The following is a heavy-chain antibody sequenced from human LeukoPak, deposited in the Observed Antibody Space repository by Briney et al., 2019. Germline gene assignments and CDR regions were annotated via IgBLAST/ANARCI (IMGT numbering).Heavy chain of an antibody. CDR1: GGSISSGSYY. D-gene: IGHD5-18*01. CDR2: IYTSGST. V-gene: IGHV4-61*02. CDR3: AREDTAMVFDY. Sequence: PSETLSLTCTVSGGSISSGSYYWSWIRQPAGKGLEWIGRIYTSGSTNYNPSLKSRVTMSVDTSKNQFSLKLSSVTAADTAVYYCAREDTAMVFDYWGQGTLVTVSS. J-gene: IGHJ4*02.